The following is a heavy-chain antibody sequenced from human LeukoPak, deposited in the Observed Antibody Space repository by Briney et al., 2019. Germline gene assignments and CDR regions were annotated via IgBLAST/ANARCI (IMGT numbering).Heavy chain of an antibody. D-gene: IGHD6-13*01. CDR3: AKDFRSSWYRYLDY. J-gene: IGHJ4*02. CDR1: GFTFSSYA. CDR2: ISGSGGST. Sequence: GGSLRLSCAASGFTFSSYAMSWVRQAPGKGLEWVSGISGSGGSTYYADSVKGRFTISRDNSKNTLYLQMNSLRAEDTAVYYCAKDFRSSWYRYLDYWGQGALVTVSS. V-gene: IGHV3-23*01.